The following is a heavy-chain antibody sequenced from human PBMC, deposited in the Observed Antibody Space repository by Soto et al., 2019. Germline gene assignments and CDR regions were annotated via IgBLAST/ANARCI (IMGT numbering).Heavy chain of an antibody. CDR2: IYYSGST. J-gene: IGHJ6*02. Sequence: SETLSVTCTVSAASISTYFWCWIRQSPGEGLELIGYIYYSGSTNFNPSLKSRVTISVDTSKNQFSLKLSSVTAADTAVYYCARDVTPLRFGTETTDAYGMDVWGQGTTLT. CDR3: ARDVTPLRFGTETTDAYGMDV. CDR1: AASISTYF. D-gene: IGHD1-7*01. V-gene: IGHV4-59*01.